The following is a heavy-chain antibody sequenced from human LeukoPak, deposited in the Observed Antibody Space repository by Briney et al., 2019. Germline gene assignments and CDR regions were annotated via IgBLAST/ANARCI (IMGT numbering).Heavy chain of an antibody. V-gene: IGHV4-59*13. Sequence: SETLSLTCTVCGDSIIVSYWSWIRHAPGKAVEWIGYIYYSVDTNYNPSLQSRVTISVDISKKQFSLRLTSVTAADTAVYYCARRRYYDSSGYNPTYYFDHWGQGILVSVSS. D-gene: IGHD3-22*01. J-gene: IGHJ4*02. CDR1: GDSIIVSY. CDR3: ARRRYYDSSGYNPTYYFDH. CDR2: IYYSVDT.